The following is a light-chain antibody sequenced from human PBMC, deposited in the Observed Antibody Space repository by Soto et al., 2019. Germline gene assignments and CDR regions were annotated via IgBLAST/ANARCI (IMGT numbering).Light chain of an antibody. CDR1: QSVSSSY. V-gene: IGKV3-20*01. CDR3: QQYGSSPPFT. J-gene: IGKJ3*01. CDR2: GAS. Sequence: EIVLTQSQGTLSLSPGERATLSCRASQSVSSSYLAWYQQKPGQAPRLLIYGASSRATGIPDRFSGSGSLTDFTLTISRLEPEDVAVYYCQQYGSSPPFTFGPGTKVDIK.